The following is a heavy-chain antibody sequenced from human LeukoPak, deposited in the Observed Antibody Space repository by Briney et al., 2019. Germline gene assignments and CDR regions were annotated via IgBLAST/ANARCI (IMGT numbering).Heavy chain of an antibody. J-gene: IGHJ4*02. D-gene: IGHD6-19*01. CDR2: ISYDGSNK. CDR3: ARDLYSSGWYFDY. CDR1: GFTFSSYA. Sequence: GGSLRLSCAAFGFTFSSYAMHWVRQAPGKGLEWVAVISYDGSNKYYADSVKGRFTISRDNSKNTLYLQMNSLRAEDTAVYYCARDLYSSGWYFDYWGQGTLVTVSS. V-gene: IGHV3-30-3*01.